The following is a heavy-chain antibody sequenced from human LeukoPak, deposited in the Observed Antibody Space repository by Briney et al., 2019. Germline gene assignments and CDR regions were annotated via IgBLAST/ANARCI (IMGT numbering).Heavy chain of an antibody. V-gene: IGHV3-21*01. CDR2: ISSSSSYI. D-gene: IGHD6-13*01. CDR1: AFTFSSYS. CDR3: ARPIYGVSSSWYRAFDI. J-gene: IGHJ3*02. Sequence: SGGSLRLSCAASAFTFSSYSMNWVRQAPGKGLEWVSSISSSSSYIYYADSVKGRFTISRDNAKNSLYLQMNSLRAEDTAVYSWARPIYGVSSSWYRAFDIWGKGTMVTVSS.